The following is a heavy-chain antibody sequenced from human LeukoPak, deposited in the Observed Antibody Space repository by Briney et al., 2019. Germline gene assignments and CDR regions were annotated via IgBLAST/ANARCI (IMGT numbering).Heavy chain of an antibody. J-gene: IGHJ4*02. CDR1: GFTVSSNY. CDR3: AGALIAVAGPFDY. V-gene: IGHV3-66*01. D-gene: IGHD6-19*01. CDR2: IYSGGST. Sequence: TGGSLRLSCAASGFTVSSNYMSWVRQAPGKGLEWVSVIYSGGSTYYAGSVKGRFTISRDNSKNTLYLQMNSLRAEDTAVYYCAGALIAVAGPFDYWGQGTLVTVSS.